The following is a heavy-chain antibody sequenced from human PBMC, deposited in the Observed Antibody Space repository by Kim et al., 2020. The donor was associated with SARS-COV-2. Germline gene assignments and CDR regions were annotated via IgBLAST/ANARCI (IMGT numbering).Heavy chain of an antibody. CDR3: ANFQN. J-gene: IGHJ4*02. Sequence: ISYDGNKEYYVESMKGRFTVSRDNSKNMVYLQMNSLRVEDTAVYYCANFQNWGQGTLVTVSS. V-gene: IGHV3-30*18. CDR2: ISYDGNKE.